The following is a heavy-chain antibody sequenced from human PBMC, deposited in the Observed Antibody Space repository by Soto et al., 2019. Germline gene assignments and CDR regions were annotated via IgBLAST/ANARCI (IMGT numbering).Heavy chain of an antibody. CDR1: GFTFSSYG. Sequence: QVQLVESGGGVVQPGRSLRLSCAASGFTFSSYGMHWVRQAPGKGLEWVAVIWYDGSNKYYADSVKGRFTISRDNSKNTLYLQMNSLRAEDTAVYYCARAGGVVVAATRPWFDYWGQGTLVTVSS. CDR2: IWYDGSNK. CDR3: ARAGGVVVAATRPWFDY. V-gene: IGHV3-33*01. J-gene: IGHJ4*02. D-gene: IGHD2-15*01.